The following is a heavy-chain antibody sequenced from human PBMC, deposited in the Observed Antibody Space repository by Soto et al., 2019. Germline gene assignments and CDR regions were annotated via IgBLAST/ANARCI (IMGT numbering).Heavy chain of an antibody. CDR2: IFPNDKR. V-gene: IGHV2-26*02. CDR3: VRMDSRIAAD. D-gene: IGHD6-25*01. CDR1: AFSLRSARMG. Sequence: QVTLKESGPVLVKPTETLTLTCTVSAFSLRSARMGVSWIRQPPGKALEWLAHIFPNDKRSYRTYLRSRLTISNDTSKSQVVLKMTNMDPVDTATYFCVRMDSRIAADWGQGTLVTVSS. J-gene: IGHJ4*02.